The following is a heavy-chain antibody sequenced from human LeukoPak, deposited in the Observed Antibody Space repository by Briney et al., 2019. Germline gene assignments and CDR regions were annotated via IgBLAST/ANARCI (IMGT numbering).Heavy chain of an antibody. D-gene: IGHD3-10*01. CDR2: ISYDGSNK. V-gene: IGHV3-30*19. Sequence: PGGSLRLSCAASGFTFSTYGIHWVRQAPGKGLEWVAVISYDGSNKYYADSVKGRFTISRDNSKNTLYLQMNSLRAEDTAVYYSWFGESNFDYWGQGTLVTVSS. CDR3: WFGESNFDY. CDR1: GFTFSTYG. J-gene: IGHJ4*02.